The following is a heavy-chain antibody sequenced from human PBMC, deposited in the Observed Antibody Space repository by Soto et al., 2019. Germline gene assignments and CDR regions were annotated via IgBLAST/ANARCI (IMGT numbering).Heavy chain of an antibody. D-gene: IGHD3-10*01. CDR3: ARDEEGFGELDYYYYGMDV. Sequence: GVSLRLSCAASGFTFSSYSMNWVRQAPGKGLEWVSYISSSSSTIYYADSVKGRFTISRDNAKNSLYLQMNSLRDEDTAVYYCARDEEGFGELDYYYYGMDVWGQGTTVTVSS. CDR2: ISSSSSTI. CDR1: GFTFSSYS. V-gene: IGHV3-48*02. J-gene: IGHJ6*02.